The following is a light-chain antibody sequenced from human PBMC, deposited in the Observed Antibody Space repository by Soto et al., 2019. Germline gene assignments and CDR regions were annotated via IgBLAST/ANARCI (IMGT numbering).Light chain of an antibody. J-gene: IGLJ1*01. CDR3: QSYDSSLSGWEV. CDR2: GNS. Sequence: QSVLTQPPSVSGAPGQRVTISCTGSSYNIGAGYDVHWYQQLPGTAPKLLIYGNSNRPSGVPDRFSGSKSGTSASLAITGLQAEDEADYYCQSYDSSLSGWEVFGTGTKLTVL. V-gene: IGLV1-40*01. CDR1: SYNIGAGYD.